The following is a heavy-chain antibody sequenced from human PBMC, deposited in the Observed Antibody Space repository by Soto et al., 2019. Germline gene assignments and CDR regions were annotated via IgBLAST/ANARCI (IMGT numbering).Heavy chain of an antibody. J-gene: IGHJ6*02. V-gene: IGHV3-23*01. CDR2: ISGSGGST. D-gene: IGHD1-7*01. CDR1: GFTFSSYA. Sequence: GGSLRLSCAASGFTFSSYAMSWVRQAPGKGLEWVSAISGSGGSTYYADSVKGRFTISRDNSKNTLYLQMNSLRAEDTAVYYCVKGEWTGTFYYYYGMDVWGQGTTVTVSS. CDR3: VKGEWTGTFYYYYGMDV.